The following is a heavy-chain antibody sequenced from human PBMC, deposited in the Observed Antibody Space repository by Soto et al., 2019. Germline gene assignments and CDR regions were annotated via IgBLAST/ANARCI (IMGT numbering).Heavy chain of an antibody. V-gene: IGHV1-46*03. D-gene: IGHD6-6*01. Sequence: ASVKVSCKASGYTFTSYYMHWVRQAPGQGLEWMGIINPSGGSTSYAQKFQGRVTMTRDTSTSTVYIELSSLRSEDTAVYYYGSLGYSSSPSGYYYYMDVWGKGTTVTVSS. CDR2: INPSGGST. CDR1: GYTFTSYY. J-gene: IGHJ6*03. CDR3: GSLGYSSSPSGYYYYMDV.